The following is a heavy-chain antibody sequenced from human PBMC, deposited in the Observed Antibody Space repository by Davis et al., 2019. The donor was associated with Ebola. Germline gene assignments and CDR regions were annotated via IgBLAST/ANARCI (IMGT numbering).Heavy chain of an antibody. CDR1: GFSLSTSGVG. CDR3: ARQQQLDK. V-gene: IGHV4-61*08. J-gene: IGHJ4*02. D-gene: IGHD6-13*01. Sequence: SGPTLVKPTQTLTLTCTFSGFSLSTSGVGVGWIRQPPGKGLEWIGNIYFTGRTNYNPSLNGRVIFSLDTSKNQFSLRLSSVTTADTALYYCARQQQLDKWGQGALVIVSS. CDR2: IYFTGRT.